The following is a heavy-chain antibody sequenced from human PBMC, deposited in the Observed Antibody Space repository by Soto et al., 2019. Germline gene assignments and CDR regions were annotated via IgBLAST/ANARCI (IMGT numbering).Heavy chain of an antibody. CDR1: GGSISSSSYL. V-gene: IGHV4-39*01. CDR3: ARHPSDFWFDP. J-gene: IGHJ5*02. D-gene: IGHD2-21*02. Sequence: QLQLQESGPGLVKPSETLSLTCSVSGGSISSSSYLRGWIRQPPGKGLEWIGSIYYSGSTYYNPSLKGRVTVSVDTSKNQFSLKLSSVTAADTAVYYCARHPSDFWFDPWGQGTLVTVSS. CDR2: IYYSGST.